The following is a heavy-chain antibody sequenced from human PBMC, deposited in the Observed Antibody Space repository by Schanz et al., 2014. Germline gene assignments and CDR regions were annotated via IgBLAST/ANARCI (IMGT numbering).Heavy chain of an antibody. CDR1: GFSFSGFG. Sequence: QVQLVESGGGVVQPGRSLRLSCAGSGFSFSGFGMHWVRQAPGKGLEWVAVISYDGRNKYFADSVKGRFTISRDNSKNSVFLRVTISRDKAKNAYYRQKNNLGHYDSSGCSDCYFYGMDVWGQGTTVTVSS. CDR2: ISYDGRNK. CDR3: QKNNLGHYDSSGCSDCYFYGMDV. D-gene: IGHD3-22*01. J-gene: IGHJ6*02. V-gene: IGHV3-30*18.